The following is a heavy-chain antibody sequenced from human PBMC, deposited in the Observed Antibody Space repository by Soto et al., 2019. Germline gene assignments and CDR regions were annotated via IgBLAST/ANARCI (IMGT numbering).Heavy chain of an antibody. CDR2: IIPRSGTS. CDR1: GDTFSTYT. Sequence: SVKVSCKASGDTFSTYTITWVRQAPGQGLEWMGGIIPRSGTSNYAQKFQGRVTITADESTSTAYMELSSLRSEDTAVYYCARVRDGYNPDAFDIWGQGTMVTVSS. J-gene: IGHJ3*02. D-gene: IGHD2-21*01. V-gene: IGHV1-69*13. CDR3: ARVRDGYNPDAFDI.